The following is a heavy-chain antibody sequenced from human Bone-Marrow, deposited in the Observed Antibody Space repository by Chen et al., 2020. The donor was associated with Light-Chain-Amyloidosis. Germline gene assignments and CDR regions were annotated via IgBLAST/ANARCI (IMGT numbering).Heavy chain of an antibody. J-gene: IGHJ4*02. CDR1: GDSISRKGYY. V-gene: IGHV4-31*01. D-gene: IGHD1-26*01. CDR3: ARMGPRSPDFDN. CDR2: IYYSGDN. Sequence: QVQLQESGPGLVKPSQTLSLTCSVSGDSISRKGYYWSWLRQYPGKGLEWIGYIYYSGDNYYYPSLKSLVTMSIDTSKNQCTLKMNSVTAADPAVYYCARMGPRSPDFDNWGQGTLVTVSS.